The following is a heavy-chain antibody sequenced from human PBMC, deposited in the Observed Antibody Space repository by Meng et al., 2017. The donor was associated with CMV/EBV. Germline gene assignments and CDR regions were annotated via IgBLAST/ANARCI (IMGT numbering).Heavy chain of an antibody. CDR2: IYYSGST. J-gene: IGHJ6*02. CDR3: ARDQMVRGVYYHYYGMDV. V-gene: IGHV4-61*01. CDR1: GGSVSSGSYY. Sequence: SETLSLTCTVSGGSVSSGSYYWSWIRQPPGKGLEWIGYIYYSGSTNYNPSLKSRVTISVDTSKNQFSLKLSSVTAADTAVYYCARDQMVRGVYYHYYGMDVWGQGTTVTVSS. D-gene: IGHD3-10*01.